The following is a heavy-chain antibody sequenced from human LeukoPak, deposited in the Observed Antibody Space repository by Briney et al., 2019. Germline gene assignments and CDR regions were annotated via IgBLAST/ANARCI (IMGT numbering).Heavy chain of an antibody. Sequence: NPSEALSLTCTVSGDSISSSNYYWGWIRQPPGKGLEWIGSIYYSGSTYYNPSLKSRVTISVDTSKKHFSLKLTSVTAADTAVYYCARHPRLAGRFDYWGQGTLVTVSS. D-gene: IGHD3-9*01. CDR1: GDSISSSNYY. J-gene: IGHJ4*02. V-gene: IGHV4-39*01. CDR2: IYYSGST. CDR3: ARHPRLAGRFDY.